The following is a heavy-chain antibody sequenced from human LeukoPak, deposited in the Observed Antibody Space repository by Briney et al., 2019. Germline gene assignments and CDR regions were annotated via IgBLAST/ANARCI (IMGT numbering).Heavy chain of an antibody. J-gene: IGHJ6*03. D-gene: IGHD2-21*02. CDR1: RFTVSNNY. Sequence: GGSLRLSCAASRFTVSNNYMSWVRQAPGRGLEWVSAFYITGATHYADSVKGRFTISRDNSRNALNLQMNSLRVEDTAVYYCAAAYCRGDCYSDNHYYFMDLWGKGTTVTVS. V-gene: IGHV3-53*01. CDR2: FYITGAT. CDR3: AAAYCRGDCYSDNHYYFMDL.